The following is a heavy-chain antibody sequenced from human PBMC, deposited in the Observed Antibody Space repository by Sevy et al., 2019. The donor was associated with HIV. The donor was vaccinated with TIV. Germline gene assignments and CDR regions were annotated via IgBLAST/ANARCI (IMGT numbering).Heavy chain of an antibody. CDR1: GFTFSSYS. J-gene: IGHJ5*02. Sequence: GGSLRLSCAASGFTFSSYSMNWVRQAPGKGLEWVSSISSSSSYIYYADSVKGRFTISRDKAKNSLYLQMNSLRAEDTAVYDWAAFYYGSGSYYNSGWFDPWGQGTLVTVSS. D-gene: IGHD3-10*01. V-gene: IGHV3-21*01. CDR3: AAFYYGSGSYYNSGWFDP. CDR2: ISSSSSYI.